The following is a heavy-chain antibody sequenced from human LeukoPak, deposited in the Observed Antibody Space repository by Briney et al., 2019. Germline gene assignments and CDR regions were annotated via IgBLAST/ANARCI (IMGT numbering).Heavy chain of an antibody. CDR2: IYYSGST. V-gene: IGHV4-61*01. CDR1: GGSISSSRYY. Sequence: PSETLSLTCTVSGGSISSSRYYWRWIRQPPGKGLEWIGYIYYSGSTNYNPSLMSRVTISADTSKTQFSLNLSSVTAADTAVYYCARDSSGWYRYFDLWGRGTLVTVSS. CDR3: ARDSSGWYRYFDL. D-gene: IGHD6-19*01. J-gene: IGHJ2*01.